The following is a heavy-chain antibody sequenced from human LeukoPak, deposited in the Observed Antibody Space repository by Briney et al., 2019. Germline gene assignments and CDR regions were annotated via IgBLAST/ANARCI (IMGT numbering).Heavy chain of an antibody. CDR3: ARDSDSVYPPPKFDP. V-gene: IGHV1-18*01. CDR2: INHNGKT. Sequence: ASVKVSCKASGYTFSRSGISWLRQAPGQGLEWMGWINHNGKTNTAQKFQGRVTMTTDTSTTTALMEVRSLTSDDTAVYYCARDSDSVYPPPKFDPWGQGTLVTVSS. J-gene: IGHJ5*02. D-gene: IGHD5/OR15-5a*01. CDR1: GYTFSRSG.